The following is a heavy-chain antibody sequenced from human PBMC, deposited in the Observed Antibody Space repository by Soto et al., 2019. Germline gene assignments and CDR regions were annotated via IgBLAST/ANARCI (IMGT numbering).Heavy chain of an antibody. Sequence: GGSLRLSCAAAGFTFRNYAMSWVRQAPGKGLEWVSAISRSGGTSYYADSVKGRFTISRDNAKNTLYLQMDNLRAEDTAVYYCARGDCSAAGCYIHYYYGMDVWGQGTTVTVSS. J-gene: IGHJ6*02. D-gene: IGHD2-2*02. CDR3: ARGDCSAAGCYIHYYYGMDV. V-gene: IGHV3-23*01. CDR2: ISRSGGTS. CDR1: GFTFRNYA.